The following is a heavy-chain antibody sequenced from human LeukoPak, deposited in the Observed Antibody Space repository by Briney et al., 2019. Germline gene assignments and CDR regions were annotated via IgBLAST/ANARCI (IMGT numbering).Heavy chain of an antibody. D-gene: IGHD3/OR15-3a*01. Sequence: GGSLRLSCAASGFTFSSYAMSWVRQAPGKGLEWVSVITGSGGNTYYADSVKGRFTISRDNSKNTVYLQMNSLRAEDTAVYYCAKRDSKSFDYWGQGTLATVSS. CDR2: ITGSGGNT. J-gene: IGHJ4*02. V-gene: IGHV3-23*01. CDR1: GFTFSSYA. CDR3: AKRDSKSFDY.